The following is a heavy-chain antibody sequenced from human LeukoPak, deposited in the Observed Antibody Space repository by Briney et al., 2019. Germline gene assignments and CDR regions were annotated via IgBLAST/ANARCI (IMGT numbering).Heavy chain of an antibody. V-gene: IGHV3-30*02. Sequence: GESLRLSCAASGFTFSNYGMHWVRQAPGKGLEWLAFIRYDGSNTYYADSVKGRFTVSRDDSKNTLYLQMNSLRGDDTAVYYCAKDGTSYYYIYYWGQGTLVTVSS. D-gene: IGHD2/OR15-2a*01. J-gene: IGHJ4*02. CDR1: GFTFSNYG. CDR3: AKDGTSYYYIYY. CDR2: IRYDGSNT.